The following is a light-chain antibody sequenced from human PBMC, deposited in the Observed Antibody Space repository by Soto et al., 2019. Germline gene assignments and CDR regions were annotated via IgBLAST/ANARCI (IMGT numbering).Light chain of an antibody. CDR3: QQYNNWPYT. CDR1: QGLSTN. CDR2: GAS. J-gene: IGKJ2*01. V-gene: IGKV3-15*01. Sequence: EVVMTQSPATLSVSPGERATLSCRASQGLSTNLAWYQHKPGQAPRLLIYGASTRATEIPARVSGSGSGTELTLTISSLQSEDFAVYYCQQYNNWPYTFGQGTKLEIK.